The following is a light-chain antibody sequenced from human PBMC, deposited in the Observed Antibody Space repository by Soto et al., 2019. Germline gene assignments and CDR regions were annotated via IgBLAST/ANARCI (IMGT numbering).Light chain of an antibody. V-gene: IGKV3-15*01. Sequence: EIVMTQSPATVSVSPGEIATLSFSASQNIYYNVAWYQQRPGQAPRLLIYRASTRATGIPARFSGSGSGTEFTLTISSLQSEDFAVYYCQQYNNWPPLTFGGGTKVDIK. J-gene: IGKJ4*01. CDR1: QNIYYN. CDR2: RAS. CDR3: QQYNNWPPLT.